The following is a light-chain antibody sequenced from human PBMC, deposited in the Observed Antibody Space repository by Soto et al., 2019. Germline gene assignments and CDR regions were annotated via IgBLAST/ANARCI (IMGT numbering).Light chain of an antibody. Sequence: QSVLTQPASVSGSPGLSIAISCTGTSSDVGGYNYVSWYQQHPGKAPKLMIYDVSNRTSGVSNRFSGSKSGNTASLTISGLQAEDEGDYYCSSYTNGGSYVFGTGTKLTVL. CDR2: DVS. CDR3: SSYTNGGSYV. V-gene: IGLV2-14*01. J-gene: IGLJ1*01. CDR1: SSDVGGYNY.